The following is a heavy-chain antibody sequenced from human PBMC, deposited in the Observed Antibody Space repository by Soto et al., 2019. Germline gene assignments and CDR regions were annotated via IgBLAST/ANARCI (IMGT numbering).Heavy chain of an antibody. V-gene: IGHV1-69*06. CDR2: IIPIFGTA. D-gene: IGHD6-6*01. Sequence: SVKVSCKASGGTFSSYAISWARQAPGQGLEWMGGIIPIFGTANYAQKFQGRVTITADKSTSTAYMELSSLRSEDTAVYYCAREDASSSSDDYYYYGMDVWGQGTTVTVSS. J-gene: IGHJ6*02. CDR3: AREDASSSSDDYYYYGMDV. CDR1: GGTFSSYA.